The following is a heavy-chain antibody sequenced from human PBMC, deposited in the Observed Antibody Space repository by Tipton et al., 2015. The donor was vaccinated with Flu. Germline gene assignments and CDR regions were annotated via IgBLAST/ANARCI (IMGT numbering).Heavy chain of an antibody. CDR3: ATSGACSGGSCGLDV. CDR1: GFSFSNYW. J-gene: IGHJ6*02. Sequence: AVSGFSFSNYWVSWVRQAPGKGLEWVANINRDGSDQYYVDSVRGRFSVSRDNAKKSVFLEINSLRADDTALYYCATSGACSGGSCGLDVWGQGTTVTVSS. V-gene: IGHV3-7*01. D-gene: IGHD2-15*01. CDR2: INRDGSDQ.